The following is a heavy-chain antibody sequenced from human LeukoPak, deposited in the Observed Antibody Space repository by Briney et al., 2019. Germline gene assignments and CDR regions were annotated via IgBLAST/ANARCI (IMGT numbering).Heavy chain of an antibody. D-gene: IGHD3-22*01. CDR1: GFTFSRYA. CDR3: AKGLIVVVREPGDY. CDR2: ISGNGGST. V-gene: IGHV3-23*01. J-gene: IGHJ4*02. Sequence: GGSLRLSCAASGFTFSRYAMSWVRQAPGKGLEWVSAISGNGGSTYYADSVKGRFTISRDNSKNTLYLQMNSLRAEDTAVYYCAKGLIVVVREPGDYWGQGTLVTVSS.